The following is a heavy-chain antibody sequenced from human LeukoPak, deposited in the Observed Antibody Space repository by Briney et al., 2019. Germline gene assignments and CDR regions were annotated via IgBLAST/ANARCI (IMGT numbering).Heavy chain of an antibody. V-gene: IGHV3-48*01. D-gene: IGHD1-26*01. CDR1: GFTFSSYS. CDR2: ISSSSTI. CDR3: ARRWELQY. J-gene: IGHJ4*02. Sequence: GGSLRLSCAASGFTFSSYSMNWVRQAPGKGLEWVSYISSSSTIYCADSVKGRFTISRDNAKNSLYLQMNRLRAEDTAVYYCARRWELQYWGQGTLVTASS.